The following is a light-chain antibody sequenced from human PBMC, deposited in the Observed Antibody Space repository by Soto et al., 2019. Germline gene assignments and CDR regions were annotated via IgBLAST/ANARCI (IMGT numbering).Light chain of an antibody. CDR2: DVS. CDR1: SSDVGGYNS. CDR3: SSYSSTRTRV. V-gene: IGLV2-14*01. J-gene: IGLJ3*02. Sequence: QSALTQPASVSGSHGQSITISCTGTSSDVGGYNSVSWYQQYPGTAPKLMIYDVSYRPSGISTRFSGSKSGDTASLTISGLQADDEADYFCSSYSSTRTRVYGGGTKVTVL.